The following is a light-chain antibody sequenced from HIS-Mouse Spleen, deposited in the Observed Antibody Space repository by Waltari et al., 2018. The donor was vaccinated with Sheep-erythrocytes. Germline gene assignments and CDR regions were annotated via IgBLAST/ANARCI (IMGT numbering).Light chain of an antibody. CDR1: ALPKKY. CDR3: YSTDSSGNHRV. CDR2: EDS. V-gene: IGLV3-10*01. Sequence: SYELTQPPSVSVSPGQTARITCSGDALPKKYAYWYQQKSGQAPVLVIYEDSKRPPGIPGRFSGPRSGTMATLTISGAQVEDEADYYCYSTDSSGNHRVFGTGTKVTVL. J-gene: IGLJ1*01.